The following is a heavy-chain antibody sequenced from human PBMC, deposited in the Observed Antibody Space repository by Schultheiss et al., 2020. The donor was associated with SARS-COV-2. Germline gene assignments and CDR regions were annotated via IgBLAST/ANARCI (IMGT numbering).Heavy chain of an antibody. V-gene: IGHV3-7*03. CDR3: AREGLIVVVPAAIPGGMDV. Sequence: GESLKISCAASGFTFSSYWMSWVRQAPGKGLEWVTNIKQDGSEKYYVDSVKGRFTISRDNAKNSLYLQMNSLRAEDTAVYYCAREGLIVVVPAAIPGGMDVWGQGTTVTVSS. CDR2: IKQDGSEK. D-gene: IGHD2-2*02. J-gene: IGHJ6*02. CDR1: GFTFSSYW.